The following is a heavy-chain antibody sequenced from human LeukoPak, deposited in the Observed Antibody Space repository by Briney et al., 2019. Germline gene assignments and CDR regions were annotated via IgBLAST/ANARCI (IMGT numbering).Heavy chain of an antibody. D-gene: IGHD3-22*01. Sequence: PGGSLRLSCAASGFTFSSYGMSCVRQAPGKGLEWVSAITGSGDITYYAVYVKGRFTISRDNSKNTLYLQMNSLRAEDTALYYCAKDSSSGIFDYWGQGTLVTVSS. J-gene: IGHJ4*02. CDR2: ITGSGDIT. CDR3: AKDSSSGIFDY. CDR1: GFTFSSYG. V-gene: IGHV3-23*01.